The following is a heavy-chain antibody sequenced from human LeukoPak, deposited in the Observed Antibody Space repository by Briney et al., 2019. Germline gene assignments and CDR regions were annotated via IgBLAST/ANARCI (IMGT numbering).Heavy chain of an antibody. Sequence: PGGSLRLSCAASGFTVHSNYMSWVRQAPGKGLEWVANIKQDGSEKYSVDSVKGRFTISRDDAKNSLYLQMNSLRAEDTAVYYCARVGRYNGSPPDYWGQGTLVTVSS. J-gene: IGHJ4*02. CDR1: GFTVHSNY. D-gene: IGHD1-26*01. CDR2: IKQDGSEK. V-gene: IGHV3-7*01. CDR3: ARVGRYNGSPPDY.